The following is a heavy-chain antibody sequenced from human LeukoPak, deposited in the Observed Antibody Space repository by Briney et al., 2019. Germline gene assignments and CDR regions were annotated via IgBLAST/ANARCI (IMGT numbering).Heavy chain of an antibody. CDR1: GFTFSSYS. V-gene: IGHV3-21*01. J-gene: IGHJ4*02. Sequence: GGSLRLSCAASGFTFSSYSMNWVRQAPGKGLEWVSSISSSSSYIHYADSVKGRFTISRDNAKNSLYLQMNSLRAEDTAVYYCARAGLDDYVWGSYRPFDYWGQGTLVTVSS. CDR2: ISSSSSYI. D-gene: IGHD3-16*02. CDR3: ARAGLDDYVWGSYRPFDY.